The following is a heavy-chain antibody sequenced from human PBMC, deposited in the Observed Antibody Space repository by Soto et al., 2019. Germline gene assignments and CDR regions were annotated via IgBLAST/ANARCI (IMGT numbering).Heavy chain of an antibody. Sequence: GGSLRLSCAASGFTFSSYGMHWVRQAPGKGLEWVAVISYDGSNKYYADSVKGRFTISRDNSKNTLYLQMNSLRAEDTAVYYCAKDLQVGATFYYYYYGMDVWGQGTTVTVSS. CDR3: AKDLQVGATFYYYYYGMDV. J-gene: IGHJ6*02. CDR1: GFTFSSYG. V-gene: IGHV3-30*18. D-gene: IGHD1-26*01. CDR2: ISYDGSNK.